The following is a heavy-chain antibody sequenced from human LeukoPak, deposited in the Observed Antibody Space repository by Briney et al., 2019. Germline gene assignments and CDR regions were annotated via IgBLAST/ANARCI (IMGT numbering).Heavy chain of an antibody. J-gene: IGHJ2*01. Sequence: GGSLEIFRVGFGNRFSNFWIALGRPMPGEGLELVGIIHSGDSNTVYSPSFQGQVTISVDKSISTAYLQWSSLKASDTAMYYCARHQGVPDFYWYFDLWGRGTLLTVSS. V-gene: IGHV5-51*01. D-gene: IGHD3-3*01. CDR2: IHSGDSNT. CDR1: GNRFSNFW. CDR3: ARHQGVPDFYWYFDL.